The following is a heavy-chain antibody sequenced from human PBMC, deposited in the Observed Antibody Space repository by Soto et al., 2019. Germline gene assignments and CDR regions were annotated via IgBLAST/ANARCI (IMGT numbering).Heavy chain of an antibody. CDR1: GFTFRSFT. Sequence: EVQLVESGGGLVKPGGSLRLSCAASGFTFRSFTMNWVRQAPGKGLEWDSTISSNSAYIYYTDALRGHFTISRDNAKNSLHLQMNSLRAEDTAVYYCTRDASRDSSARGWFDPWGPGTLVTVSS. J-gene: IGHJ5*02. CDR2: ISSNSAYI. V-gene: IGHV3-21*02. D-gene: IGHD6-13*01. CDR3: TRDASRDSSARGWFDP.